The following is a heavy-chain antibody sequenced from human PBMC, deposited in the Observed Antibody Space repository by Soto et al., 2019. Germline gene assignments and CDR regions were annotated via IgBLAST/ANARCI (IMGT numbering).Heavy chain of an antibody. CDR1: GFTFSSYS. CDR3: ARGTARAQGIHNFDY. J-gene: IGHJ4*02. D-gene: IGHD3-10*01. CDR2: ISSSSATI. Sequence: EVQLVESGGGLVQPGGSLRISCAASGFTFSSYSMNWVRQAPGKGLEWVSYISSSSATIYYADSVKGRFTISRDNAKNSLYLQMNSLRAEDTAVYYCARGTARAQGIHNFDYWGQGTLVTVSS. V-gene: IGHV3-48*01.